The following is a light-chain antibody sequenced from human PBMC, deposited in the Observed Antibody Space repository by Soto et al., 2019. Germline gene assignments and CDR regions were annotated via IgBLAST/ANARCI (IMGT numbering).Light chain of an antibody. V-gene: IGLV2-8*01. Sequence: QSVLTQPPSASGSPGQSVTFSCTGTSSDVGGYNYVSWYQQHPGKAPKLMIYEVSKRPSGVPDRFSGSKSGNTASLTVSGLQAEDEAEYYCCSYAGSNNFVVFGGGTKLTVL. CDR1: SSDVGGYNY. CDR3: CSYAGSNNFVV. CDR2: EVS. J-gene: IGLJ2*01.